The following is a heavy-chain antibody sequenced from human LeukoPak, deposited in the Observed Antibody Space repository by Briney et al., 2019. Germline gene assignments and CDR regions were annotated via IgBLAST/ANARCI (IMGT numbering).Heavy chain of an antibody. D-gene: IGHD6-13*01. CDR1: GGSISSYY. CDR2: IYYSGNT. Sequence: SETLSLTCTVSGGSISSYYWTWIRQPPGKGLEWIGYIYYSGNTNYNPSLKSRVTISVDTSKNQFSLKLSSVSAADTAVYYCARVYYSRSYDYWYFDLWGRGTLVTVSS. J-gene: IGHJ2*01. V-gene: IGHV4-59*01. CDR3: ARVYYSRSYDYWYFDL.